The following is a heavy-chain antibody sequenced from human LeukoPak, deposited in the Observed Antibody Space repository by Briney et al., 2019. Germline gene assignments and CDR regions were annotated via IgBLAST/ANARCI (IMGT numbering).Heavy chain of an antibody. CDR1: GYTFTSYG. Sequence: GASVKVSCKASGYTFTSYGVSWVRQAPGQGLEWMGWISAYNGNTNYAQKFQGWVTMTRDTSISTAYMELSRLRSDDTAVYYCASGGGSYYDYWGQGTLVTVSS. J-gene: IGHJ4*02. CDR3: ASGGGSYYDY. D-gene: IGHD3-16*01. CDR2: ISAYNGNT. V-gene: IGHV1-18*01.